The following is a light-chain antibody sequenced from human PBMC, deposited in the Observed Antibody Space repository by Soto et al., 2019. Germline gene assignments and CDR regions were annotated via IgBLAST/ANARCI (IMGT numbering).Light chain of an antibody. J-gene: IGKJ3*01. CDR3: QQYYSIPFT. Sequence: DIVMTQSPDSLAVSLGERATINCKSSQSVLYSSNNKNYLAWYQQKPGQPPKLLIYWASTRESGVPDRLSGSGSWTDFSLTISSLQAEDVAVYYCQQYYSIPFTFGPGTKVDIK. CDR2: WAS. V-gene: IGKV4-1*01. CDR1: QSVLYSSNNKNY.